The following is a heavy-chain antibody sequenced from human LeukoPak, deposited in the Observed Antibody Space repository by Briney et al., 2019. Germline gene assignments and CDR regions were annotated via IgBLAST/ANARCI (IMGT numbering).Heavy chain of an antibody. CDR1: GGSVSSSSYY. J-gene: IGHJ4*02. Sequence: ASETLSLTCTVSGGSVSSSSYYWGWIRQPPGKGLEWIGSIYYSRSTYYNPSLKSRVTISVDTSKNQFSLKLSSVTAADTAVYYCTYSFDYWGQGTLVTVSS. D-gene: IGHD2-21*01. CDR2: IYYSRST. CDR3: TYSFDY. V-gene: IGHV4-39*01.